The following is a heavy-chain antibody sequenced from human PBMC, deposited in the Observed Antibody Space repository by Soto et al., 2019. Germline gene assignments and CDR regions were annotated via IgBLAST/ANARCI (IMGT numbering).Heavy chain of an antibody. Sequence: GGSLRLSCAASGFTFSGSAMHWVRQASGKGLEWVGRIRSKANSYATAYAASVKGRFTISRDDSKNTAYLQMNSLKTEDTAVYYCTSNYDILTGRHIYYYYYGMDVWGQGTTVTVSS. CDR3: TSNYDILTGRHIYYYYYGMDV. D-gene: IGHD3-9*01. CDR2: IRSKANSYAT. V-gene: IGHV3-73*01. J-gene: IGHJ6*02. CDR1: GFTFSGSA.